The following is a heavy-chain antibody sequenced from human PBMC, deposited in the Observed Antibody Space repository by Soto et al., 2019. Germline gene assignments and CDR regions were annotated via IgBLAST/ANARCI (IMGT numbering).Heavy chain of an antibody. Sequence: QVQLVESGGGVVQPGRSLRLSCAASGFTFSSYGMHWVRQAPCKGLEWVAVISYDGSNKYYADSVKGRLTISRDNSQNTRYLQMNSLRGEDTAVYYCAKDNGSGCDWLRVGDASDIGGQGTMVTVSS. D-gene: IGHD5-12*01. CDR2: ISYDGSNK. CDR1: GFTFSSYG. J-gene: IGHJ3*02. CDR3: AKDNGSGCDWLRVGDASDI. V-gene: IGHV3-30*18.